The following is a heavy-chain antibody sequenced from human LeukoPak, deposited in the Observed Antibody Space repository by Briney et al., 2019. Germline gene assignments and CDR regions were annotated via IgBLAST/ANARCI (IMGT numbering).Heavy chain of an antibody. CDR1: GFIFSSYS. CDR2: ISSSSSDI. D-gene: IGHD2-2*01. J-gene: IGHJ4*02. CDR3: ARDGLYCSSTNCYLDY. Sequence: PGGPLRLSCAASGFIFSSYSMNWVRQAPGKGLEWVSSISSSSSDIYYADSVKGRFTISRDNAKNSLYLQMNSLRAEDTAVYYCARDGLYCSSTNCYLDYWGQGTLVTVSS. V-gene: IGHV3-21*01.